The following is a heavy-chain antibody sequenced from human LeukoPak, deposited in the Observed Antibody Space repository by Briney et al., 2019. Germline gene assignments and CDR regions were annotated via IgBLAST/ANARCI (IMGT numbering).Heavy chain of an antibody. CDR2: IYPGDSDT. D-gene: IGHD3-3*01. CDR3: ARHSTHYDFWSGYYQPHNWFDP. V-gene: IGHV5-51*01. Sequence: GESLKISCKGSGYSFTSYWIGWVRQVPGKGLEWMGIIYPGDSDTRYSPSFQGQVTISADKSISTAYLQWSSLKASDTAMYYCARHSTHYDFWSGYYQPHNWFDPWGQGTLVTVSS. J-gene: IGHJ5*02. CDR1: GYSFTSYW.